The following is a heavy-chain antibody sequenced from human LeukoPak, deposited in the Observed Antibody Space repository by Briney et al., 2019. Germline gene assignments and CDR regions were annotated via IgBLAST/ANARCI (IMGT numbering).Heavy chain of an antibody. J-gene: IGHJ4*02. CDR2: INEDGGER. CDR3: ARGGNLEN. CDR1: GFTLSRYW. V-gene: IGHV3-7*01. Sequence: PGGSLRLSCAASGFTLSRYWMSWARQAPGKGLEWVANINEDGGERHYVDTVKGRFTISRDNAKNSLYLQMNSLRAEDTAVYYCARGGNLENWGRGTLVTVSS. D-gene: IGHD1-14*01.